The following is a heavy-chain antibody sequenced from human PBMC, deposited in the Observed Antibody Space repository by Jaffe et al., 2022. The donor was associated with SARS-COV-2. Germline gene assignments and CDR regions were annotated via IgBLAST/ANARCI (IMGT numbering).Heavy chain of an antibody. CDR3: ASAMVRGVIMFRRGHWFDP. CDR1: GGSISSSSYY. J-gene: IGHJ5*02. Sequence: QLQLQESGPGLVKPSETLSLTCTVSGGSISSSSYYWGWIRQPPGKGLEWIGSIYYSGSTYYNPSLKSRVTISVDTSKNQFSLKLSSVTAADTAVYYCASAMVRGVIMFRRGHWFDPWGQGTLVTVSS. CDR2: IYYSGST. D-gene: IGHD3-10*01. V-gene: IGHV4-39*01.